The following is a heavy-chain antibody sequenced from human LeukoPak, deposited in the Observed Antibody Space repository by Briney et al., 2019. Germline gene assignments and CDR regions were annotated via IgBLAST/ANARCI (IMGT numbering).Heavy chain of an antibody. CDR3: ANARGGGPKGPQDS. CDR1: GFTFSSYA. CDR2: ISGSGGST. D-gene: IGHD3-10*01. V-gene: IGHV3-23*01. Sequence: GGSLRLSCAASGFTFSSYAMSWVRQAPGKGLEWVSAISGSGGSTYYADSVKGRFTISRDNSKNTLYLQMNSLRAEDTAVYYCANARGGGPKGPQDSWGQGTLVTVSS. J-gene: IGHJ4*02.